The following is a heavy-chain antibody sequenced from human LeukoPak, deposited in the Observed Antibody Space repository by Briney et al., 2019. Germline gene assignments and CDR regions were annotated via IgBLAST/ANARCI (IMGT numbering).Heavy chain of an antibody. CDR1: GFTFSSYW. Sequence: GGSLRLSCAASGFTFSSYWMSWVRQAPGNGLEWVANIKQDGSEKYYVDSVKGRFTISRDNTKNSLYLQMNSLRAEDTAVYYCARGAYYDFWSGSGGFDYWGQGTLVTVSS. V-gene: IGHV3-7*01. D-gene: IGHD3-3*01. CDR2: IKQDGSEK. CDR3: ARGAYYDFWSGSGGFDY. J-gene: IGHJ4*02.